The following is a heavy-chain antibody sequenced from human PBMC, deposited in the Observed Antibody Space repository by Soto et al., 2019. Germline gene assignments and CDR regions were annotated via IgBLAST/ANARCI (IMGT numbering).Heavy chain of an antibody. CDR2: IYYSGST. J-gene: IGHJ6*03. CDR1: GGSISSYY. CDR3: ARAPPGTYYMDV. V-gene: IGHV4-59*01. D-gene: IGHD1-1*01. Sequence: SETLSLTCTVSGGSISSYYWSWIRQPPGKGLEWIGYIYYSGSTNYNPSLKSRVTISVDTSKNQFSLKLSSVTAADTAVYYCARAPPGTYYMDVWGKGTTVTVSS.